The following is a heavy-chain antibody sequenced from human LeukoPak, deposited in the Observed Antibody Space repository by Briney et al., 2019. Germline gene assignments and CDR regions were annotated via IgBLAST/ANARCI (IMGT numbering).Heavy chain of an antibody. D-gene: IGHD3-10*01. J-gene: IGHJ6*01. CDR3: ARRGPWFAESVVLYYYYYGMDV. Sequence: ASVKVSCKAPGYTFTSYDINWVRHATAPGLEWRGWINPNSVNTSYAPKFQDRVTMNSNTSISTAYIALSSLRSEDTAVHHSARRGPWFAESVVLYYYYYGMDVWGQGTTVTASS. V-gene: IGHV1-8*01. CDR1: GYTFTSYD. CDR2: INPNSVNT.